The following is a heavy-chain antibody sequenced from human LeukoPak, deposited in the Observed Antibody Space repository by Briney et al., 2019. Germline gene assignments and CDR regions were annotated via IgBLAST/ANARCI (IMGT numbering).Heavy chain of an antibody. Sequence: GGSLRLSCAASGFTFSSYAMSWVRQAPGKGLEWVSAISGSGGSTYHADSVKGRFTISRDNSKNTLYLQMNSLRAEDTAVYYCAKDLSHSGGDCYDYWGQGTLVTVSS. CDR2: ISGSGGST. CDR1: GFTFSSYA. CDR3: AKDLSHSGGDCYDY. J-gene: IGHJ4*02. D-gene: IGHD2-21*02. V-gene: IGHV3-23*01.